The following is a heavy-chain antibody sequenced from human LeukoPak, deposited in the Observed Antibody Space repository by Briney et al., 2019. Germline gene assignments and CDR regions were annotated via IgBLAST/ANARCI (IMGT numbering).Heavy chain of an antibody. J-gene: IGHJ4*02. D-gene: IGHD2-2*01. CDR3: ARDLRSTDDSY. CDR2: ISVSGNT. CDR1: GFTLSSYA. Sequence: GGSLRLSCAASGFTLSSYAMSWVRQGPGKGLEWVSAISVSGNTYHADSVKGRFTISRDSYKNTLYLQMNSLRAEDTAVYYCARDLRSTDDSYWGQGTLVTVSS. V-gene: IGHV3-23*01.